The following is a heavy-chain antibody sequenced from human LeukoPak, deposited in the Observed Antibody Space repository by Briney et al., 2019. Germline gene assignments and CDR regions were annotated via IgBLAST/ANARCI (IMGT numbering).Heavy chain of an antibody. V-gene: IGHV1-3*01. CDR3: ARVEGERQLVPYYYYGMDV. J-gene: IGHJ6*02. CDR2: INAGNGNT. D-gene: IGHD6-6*01. CDR1: GYTFTSYA. Sequence: ASVKVSCKASGYTFTSYAMHWVRQAPGQRLEWMGWINAGNGNTKYSQKFQGRVAITRDTSASTAYMELSSLRSEDTAVYYCARVEGERQLVPYYYYGMDVWGQGTTVTVSS.